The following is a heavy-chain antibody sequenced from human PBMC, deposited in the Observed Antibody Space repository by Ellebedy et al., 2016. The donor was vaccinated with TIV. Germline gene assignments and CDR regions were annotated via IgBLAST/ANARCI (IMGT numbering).Heavy chain of an antibody. Sequence: PGGSLRLSCAASGFSVTSNYMNWVRQAPGKGLEWVSVIYSDGSTYYADSVKGRFTVSRDNSKNTLFLQMNSLRPDDTAVYYCAGYSSAPPKGDYWGQGTLVTVSS. J-gene: IGHJ4*02. V-gene: IGHV3-53*01. CDR1: GFSVTSNY. CDR2: IYSDGST. CDR3: AGYSSAPPKGDY. D-gene: IGHD2-15*01.